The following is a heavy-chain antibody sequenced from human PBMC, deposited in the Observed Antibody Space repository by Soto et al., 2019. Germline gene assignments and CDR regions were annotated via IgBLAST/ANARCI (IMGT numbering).Heavy chain of an antibody. CDR3: TRDWELGY. D-gene: IGHD3-10*01. V-gene: IGHV1-46*01. Sequence: QVLLEQSGAEVKKPGASVKVSCKASGFSFTTYYMHWVRQAPGQGLQWMGVINPSGDATTYAQRFQGRVTLTKDTSASTVYMERSSLRSEDTAVYYCTRDWELGYWGQGTLVTVSS. J-gene: IGHJ4*02. CDR2: INPSGDAT. CDR1: GFSFTTYY.